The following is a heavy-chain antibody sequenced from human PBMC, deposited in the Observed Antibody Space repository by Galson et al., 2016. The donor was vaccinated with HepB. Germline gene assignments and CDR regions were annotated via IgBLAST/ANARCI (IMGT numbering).Heavy chain of an antibody. CDR2: IWADGSNK. CDR1: GFTFSDFG. V-gene: IGHV3-33*01. Sequence: SLRLSCAASGFTFSDFGMHWVRQAPGKGLEWLAGIWADGSNKYYADSVKGRFTISRDNSKNTLYLHMTSLRVEDTALYYCVADHGGLDCFDFWGRGTMVTVSS. J-gene: IGHJ3*01. D-gene: IGHD4-23*01. CDR3: VADHGGLDCFDF.